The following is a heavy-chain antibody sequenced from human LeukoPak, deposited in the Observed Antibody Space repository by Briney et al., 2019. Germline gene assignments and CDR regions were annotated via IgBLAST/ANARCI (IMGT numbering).Heavy chain of an antibody. D-gene: IGHD5-18*01. CDR1: GFTVGDYA. CDR3: TRRYSYGDY. V-gene: IGHV3-49*03. J-gene: IGHJ4*02. Sequence: GGSLRLSCTASGFTVGDYAMSWSRQAPGKGLEWVGFIRSKAYGGTTEYAASVKGRFTISRDDSKSIAYLQMNSLKTEDTAVYYCTRRYSYGDYWGQGTLVTVSS. CDR2: IRSKAYGGTT.